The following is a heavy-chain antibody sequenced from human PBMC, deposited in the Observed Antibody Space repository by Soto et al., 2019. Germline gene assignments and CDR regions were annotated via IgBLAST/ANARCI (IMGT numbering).Heavy chain of an antibody. CDR1: GFTFSTYG. J-gene: IGHJ6*02. Sequence: GGSLRLSCAASGFTFSTYGMHWVRQAPGKGLEWVAVIWFDGTNKYYGDSVKGRFTISRDNSKNTMYLQMNSLRVEDTAVYFCARPRSYSSGWSDYYGMDVWGQGTTVTVSS. V-gene: IGHV3-33*01. CDR3: ARPRSYSSGWSDYYGMDV. D-gene: IGHD6-19*01. CDR2: IWFDGTNK.